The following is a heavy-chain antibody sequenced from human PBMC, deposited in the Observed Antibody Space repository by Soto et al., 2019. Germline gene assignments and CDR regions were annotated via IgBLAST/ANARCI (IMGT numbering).Heavy chain of an antibody. CDR1: GGSISTSY. CDR3: ARDGSGHDFWDGPWYFDS. J-gene: IGHJ4*02. CDR2: VYHIGST. D-gene: IGHD3-3*01. V-gene: IGHV4-59*01. Sequence: QLQLQESGPGLVKPSETLSLTCTVSGGSISTSYWSWIRQPPGKGLEWLGYVYHIGSTKYNPSLKTRVTISIDTSQNQFSLKLESVSAADTALYYCARDGSGHDFWDGPWYFDSWGQGTLVTVSS.